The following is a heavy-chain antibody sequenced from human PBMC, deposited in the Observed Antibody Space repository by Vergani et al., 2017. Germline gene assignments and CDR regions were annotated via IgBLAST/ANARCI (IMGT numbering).Heavy chain of an antibody. CDR2: IYYSGST. V-gene: IGHV4-39*01. D-gene: IGHD3-3*01. CDR3: ARHEWGGVPNGYYDFWSGYYPPYGMDV. Sequence: QLQLQESGPGLVKPSETLSLTCTVSGGSISSSSYYWGWIRQPPGKGLEWIGSIYYSGSTYYNPSLKSRVTISVDTSKNQFSLKLSSVTGADTAVYYCARHEWGGVPNGYYDFWSGYYPPYGMDVWGQGTTVTVSS. J-gene: IGHJ6*02. CDR1: GGSISSSSYY.